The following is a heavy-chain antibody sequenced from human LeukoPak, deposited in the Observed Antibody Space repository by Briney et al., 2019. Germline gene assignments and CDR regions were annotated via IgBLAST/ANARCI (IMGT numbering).Heavy chain of an antibody. CDR1: GGSISSYY. CDR3: ARASLRTYYDFWSGYYIDHFDY. Sequence: PSETLSLTCTVSGGSISSYYWSWIRQPPGKGLEWIGYIYYSGSTNYNPSLKSRVTISVDTSKNQFSLKLSSVTAVDTAVYYCARASLRTYYDFWSGYYIDHFDYWGQGTLVTVSS. D-gene: IGHD3-3*01. V-gene: IGHV4-59*01. CDR2: IYYSGST. J-gene: IGHJ4*02.